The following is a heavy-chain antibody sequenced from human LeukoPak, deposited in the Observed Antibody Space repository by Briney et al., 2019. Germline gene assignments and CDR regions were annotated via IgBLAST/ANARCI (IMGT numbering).Heavy chain of an antibody. CDR3: ARDSVRWNYDTPFYGMDV. J-gene: IGHJ6*02. CDR1: GFTFSSYS. Sequence: GGSLRLSCAASGFTFSSYSMNWVRQAPGKGLEWVSYISSSSSTIYYADSVKGRFTISRDNAKNSLYLRMNSLRAEDTAVYYCARDSVRWNYDTPFYGMDVWGQGTTVTVSS. D-gene: IGHD1-7*01. CDR2: ISSSSSTI. V-gene: IGHV3-48*01.